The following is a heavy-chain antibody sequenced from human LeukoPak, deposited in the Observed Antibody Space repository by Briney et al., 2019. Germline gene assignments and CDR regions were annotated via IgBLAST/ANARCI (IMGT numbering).Heavy chain of an antibody. CDR1: GFTFSSYA. D-gene: IGHD3-16*01. CDR2: INHSGST. Sequence: AGGSLRLSCAASGFTFSSYAMSWIRQPPGKGLEWIGEINHSGSTNYNPSLKSRVTISIDTSKNQFSLKLSSVTAADTAVYYCARHYGGHGLWGQGTLVTVSS. CDR3: ARHYGGHGL. V-gene: IGHV4-34*01. J-gene: IGHJ4*02.